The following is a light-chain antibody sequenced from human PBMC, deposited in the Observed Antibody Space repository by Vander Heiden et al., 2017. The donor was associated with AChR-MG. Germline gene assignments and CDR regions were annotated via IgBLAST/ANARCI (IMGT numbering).Light chain of an antibody. CDR1: SRDVGGHNF. V-gene: IGLV2-8*01. J-gene: IGLJ1*01. Sequence: QSALTQPPSASGSPGQSVTISCTGTSRDVGGHNFGSWYQQHPGKGPRLIIYEVSKRPSGVPDRFSGSKSGNTASLTVSGLQADDEADYYCNSYATSNNYVFGTGTRVTVL. CDR3: NSYATSNNYV. CDR2: EVS.